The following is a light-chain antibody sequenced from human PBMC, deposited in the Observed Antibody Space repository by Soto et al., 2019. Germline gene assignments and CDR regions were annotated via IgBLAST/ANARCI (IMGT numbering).Light chain of an antibody. CDR3: QQYENWPSIT. Sequence: EIVMPQSPAPLSVSPGEGATLSCMASQNIRIKLAWYQQKPGQAPRLLISGASTRATGIPVRFSGSGSGTEFALAISSLQSEDFAVYYCQQYENWPSITFGQGTRLEIK. CDR2: GAS. J-gene: IGKJ5*01. CDR1: QNIRIK. V-gene: IGKV3-15*01.